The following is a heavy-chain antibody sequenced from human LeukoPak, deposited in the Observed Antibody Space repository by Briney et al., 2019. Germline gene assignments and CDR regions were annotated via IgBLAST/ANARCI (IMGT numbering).Heavy chain of an antibody. CDR2: ISDSGDST. CDR1: GFTFSSYT. Sequence: GGSLRLSCAASGFTFSSYTLTWVRQAPGKGLECVSTISDSGDSTYYADHVKGRFTISRDNSKNTLSLQMNSLRAEDTAVYYCEVAGYWGQGALVTVSS. CDR3: EVAGY. D-gene: IGHD5-12*01. J-gene: IGHJ4*02. V-gene: IGHV3-23*01.